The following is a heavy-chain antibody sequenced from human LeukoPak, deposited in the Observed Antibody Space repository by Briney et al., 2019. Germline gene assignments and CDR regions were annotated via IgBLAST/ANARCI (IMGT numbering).Heavy chain of an antibody. D-gene: IGHD1-14*01. CDR1: GGSISSYY. CDR3: ARGRNRNDY. CDR2: IYYSGST. Sequence: PSETLSLTGTVSGGSISSYYWSWIRQPPGKGLEWIGYIYYSGSTNYNPSLKSRVTISVDTSKNQFSLKLSSVTAADTAVYYCARGRNRNDYWGQGTLVTVSS. V-gene: IGHV4-59*01. J-gene: IGHJ4*02.